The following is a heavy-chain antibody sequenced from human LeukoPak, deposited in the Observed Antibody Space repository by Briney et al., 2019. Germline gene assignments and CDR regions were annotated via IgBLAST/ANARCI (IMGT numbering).Heavy chain of an antibody. CDR1: GYSISSGYY. D-gene: IGHD1-26*01. CDR3: ARGAVGALSGAYPGEYYFDY. Sequence: PSETLSLTCTVSGYSISSGYYWGWIRQPPGKGLEWIGSIYHSGSTYYNPSLKSRVTISVDTSKNQFSLKLSSVTAADTAVYYCARGAVGALSGAYPGEYYFDYWGQGTLVTVSS. V-gene: IGHV4-38-2*02. CDR2: IYHSGST. J-gene: IGHJ4*02.